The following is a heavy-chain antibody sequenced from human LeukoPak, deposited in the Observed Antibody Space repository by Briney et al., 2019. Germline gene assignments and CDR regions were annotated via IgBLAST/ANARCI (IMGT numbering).Heavy chain of an antibody. CDR3: ARGRSNYYGMDV. D-gene: IGHD1-26*01. J-gene: IGHJ6*02. CDR1: DGSINSYY. V-gene: IGHV4-59*01. Sequence: SETLSLTCSVSDGSINSYYWNWIRRPPGKGLEWIGYIYYNGNTNYSPSLKSRVAMSVDTSKNLFSLKVSSVTAADTAVYYCARGRSNYYGMDVWGQGTTVTVSS. CDR2: IYYNGNT.